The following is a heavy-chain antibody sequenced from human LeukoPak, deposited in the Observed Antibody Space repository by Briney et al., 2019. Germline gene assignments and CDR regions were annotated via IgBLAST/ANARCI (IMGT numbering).Heavy chain of an antibody. V-gene: IGHV3-30*18. Sequence: GGSLRLSCAASGFTFSSYGMHWVRPAPGRGLEWVAVISYDGSNKYYADSVKGRFTISRDNSKNTLYLQMNSLRAEDTAVYYCAKDLYEYDILIGLWGQGTLVTVSS. CDR1: GFTFSSYG. CDR3: AKDLYEYDILIGL. D-gene: IGHD3-9*01. J-gene: IGHJ4*02. CDR2: ISYDGSNK.